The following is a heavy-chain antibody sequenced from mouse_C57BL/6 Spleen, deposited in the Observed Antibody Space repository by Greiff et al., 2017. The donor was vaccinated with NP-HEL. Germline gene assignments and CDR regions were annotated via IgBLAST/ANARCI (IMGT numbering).Heavy chain of an antibody. CDR2: ISDGGSYT. J-gene: IGHJ4*01. CDR1: GFTFSSYA. Sequence: EVQVVESGGGLVKPGGSLKLSCAASGFTFSSYAMSWVRQTPEKRLEWVATISDGGSYTYYPDNVKGRFTISRDNAKNNLYLQMSHLKSEDTAMYYCARDHRYDYAMDYWGQGTSVTVSS. CDR3: ARDHRYDYAMDY. D-gene: IGHD2-4*01. V-gene: IGHV5-4*01.